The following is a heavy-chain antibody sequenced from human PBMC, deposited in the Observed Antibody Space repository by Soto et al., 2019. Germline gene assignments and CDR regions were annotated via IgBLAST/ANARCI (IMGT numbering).Heavy chain of an antibody. CDR2: MNPNSGNT. J-gene: IGHJ6*02. V-gene: IGHV1-8*01. CDR3: ARGLIFGMMYYYYYGMDV. CDR1: GYTFTSYD. D-gene: IGHD3-3*01. Sequence: QVQLVQSGAEVKKPGASVKVSCKASGYTFTSYDINWVRQATGQGLEWMGWMNPNSGNTGYAQKFQGRVTMTRNTSKSTAYMELSSLRSEDTAVYYCARGLIFGMMYYYYYGMDVWGQGTTVTVSS.